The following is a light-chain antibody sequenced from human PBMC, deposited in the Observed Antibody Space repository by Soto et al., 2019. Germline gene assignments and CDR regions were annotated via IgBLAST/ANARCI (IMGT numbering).Light chain of an antibody. CDR1: QSISSW. CDR2: EAS. J-gene: IGKJ1*01. CDR3: QQYSSYPET. V-gene: IGKV1-5*03. Sequence: DIQMTQSPSTLSASVGDRVTITCRASQSISSWLAWYQQKPGKAPNLLIYEASRLESAVPSRFSGSSFWTKFHLTINRLQPDYFSTYFFQQYSSYPETFGQGTKVEIK.